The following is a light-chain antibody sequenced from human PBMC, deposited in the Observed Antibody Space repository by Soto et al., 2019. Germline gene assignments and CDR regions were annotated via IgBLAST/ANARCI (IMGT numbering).Light chain of an antibody. Sequence: QTPAFLSASVGDRGTITCRASQGISSYLSWYQQKPGKAPKILIYAASTLQTGVPSRFSGSGSGTEFTLTISSLQSEDFAVYYCQQYNNWPTWTFGQGTKVDIK. CDR2: AAS. CDR3: QQYNNWPTWT. V-gene: IGKV1-9*01. J-gene: IGKJ1*01. CDR1: QGISSY.